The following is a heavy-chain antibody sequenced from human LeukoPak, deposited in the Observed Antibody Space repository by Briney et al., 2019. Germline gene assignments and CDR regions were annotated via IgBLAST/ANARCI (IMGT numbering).Heavy chain of an antibody. J-gene: IGHJ4*02. CDR3: ARGGIVATIRLPENY. Sequence: SETLSLTCTVSGGSISSYYWSWIRQPPGKGLEWIGYIYYSGSTYYNPSLKSRVTISVDTSMNQFSLKLSSVTAADTAVYYCARGGIVATIRLPENYWGQGTLVTVSS. D-gene: IGHD5-12*01. V-gene: IGHV4-59*12. CDR2: IYYSGST. CDR1: GGSISSYY.